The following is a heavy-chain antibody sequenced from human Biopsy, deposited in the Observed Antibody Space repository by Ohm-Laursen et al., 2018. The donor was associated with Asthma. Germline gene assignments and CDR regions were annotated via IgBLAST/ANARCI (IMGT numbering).Heavy chain of an antibody. Sequence: SLRLSCSASGFTFGGYAMSWIRQAPGKGLEWISYISSSGSSILYADSVKGRFTISRDNAKNSLHLQMNSLRAEDTAIYYCARDIAFGGVHDFWGQGTLVAVSS. CDR3: ARDIAFGGVHDF. CDR2: ISSSGSSI. CDR1: GFTFGGYA. V-gene: IGHV3-11*01. D-gene: IGHD3-16*01. J-gene: IGHJ4*02.